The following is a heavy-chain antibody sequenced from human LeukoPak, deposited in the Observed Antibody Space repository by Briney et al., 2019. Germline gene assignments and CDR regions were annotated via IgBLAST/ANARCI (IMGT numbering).Heavy chain of an antibody. CDR2: INPNSGGT. D-gene: IGHD3-22*01. Sequence: ASVKVSCKASGYTSTGYYMHWVRQAPGQGLEWMGWINPNSGGTNYAQKFQGRVTMTRDTSISTAYMELSRLRSDDTAVYYCARGSTMIVVVTHRGYYFDYWGQGTLVTVSS. V-gene: IGHV1-2*02. CDR3: ARGSTMIVVVTHRGYYFDY. CDR1: GYTSTGYY. J-gene: IGHJ4*02.